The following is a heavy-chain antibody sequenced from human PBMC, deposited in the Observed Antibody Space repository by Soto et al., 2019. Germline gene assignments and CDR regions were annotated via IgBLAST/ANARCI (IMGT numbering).Heavy chain of an antibody. CDR1: GFTFGIYA. CDR3: AKPLMTPSDGFDL. J-gene: IGHJ3*01. V-gene: IGHV3-23*01. Sequence: PGGSLELSCAASGFTFGIYAMTGSRKAPGKGLEWISSISEPGTSTYSANSVKGPSSTSRANSKNPLILKMNSLRANEPPGIFFAKPLMTPSDGFDLWGRGTLVTVSS. D-gene: IGHD3-16*01. CDR2: ISEPGTST.